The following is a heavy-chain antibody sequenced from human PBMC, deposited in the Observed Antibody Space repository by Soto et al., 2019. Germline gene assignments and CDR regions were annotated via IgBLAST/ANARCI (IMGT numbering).Heavy chain of an antibody. CDR3: AKDRSVWASGYPDY. J-gene: IGHJ4*02. CDR2: ISGSGGST. Sequence: WGSLRLSCAASGFTFSSYAMSWVRQAPGKGLEWVSAISGSGGSTYYADSVKGRFTISRDNSKNTLYLQMNSLRAEDTAVYYCAKDRSVWASGYPDYWGQGTLVTVSS. D-gene: IGHD3-22*01. V-gene: IGHV3-23*01. CDR1: GFTFSSYA.